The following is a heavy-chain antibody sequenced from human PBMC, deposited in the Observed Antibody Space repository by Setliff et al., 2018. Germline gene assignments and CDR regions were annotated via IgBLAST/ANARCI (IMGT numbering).Heavy chain of an antibody. CDR1: GDTFKGYA. Sequence: SVKVSCKASGDTFKGYAFTWVRQAPGQGLEWMGDFLAVLRKPTRAERFQDRLTITADESTSTAYMELRDLRPEDTAVYFCASPRSAGTYQGAFYYFLHVWGKGTTVTVSS. V-gene: IGHV1-69*13. CDR2: FLAVLRKP. D-gene: IGHD1-26*01. J-gene: IGHJ6*03. CDR3: ASPRSAGTYQGAFYYFLHV.